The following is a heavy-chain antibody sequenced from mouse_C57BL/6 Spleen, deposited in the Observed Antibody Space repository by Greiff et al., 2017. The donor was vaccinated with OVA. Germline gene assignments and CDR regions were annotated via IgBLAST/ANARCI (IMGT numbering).Heavy chain of an antibody. CDR1: GYSITSGYY. V-gene: IGHV3-6*01. Sequence: EVQLQESGPGLVKPSQSLSLTCSVTGYSITSGYYWNWIRQFPGNKLEWMGYISYDGSNNYNPSLKNRISITRDTSKNQFFLKLNSVTTEDTATYNCAREGYWGQGTTLTVSS. CDR2: ISYDGSN. CDR3: AREGY. J-gene: IGHJ2*01.